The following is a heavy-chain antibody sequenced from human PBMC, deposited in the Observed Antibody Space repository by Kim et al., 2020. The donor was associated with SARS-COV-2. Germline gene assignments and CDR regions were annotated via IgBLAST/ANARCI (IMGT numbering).Heavy chain of an antibody. CDR3: AKGTEYYDSSGYPPFDY. Sequence: GGSLRLSCAASGFTFSSYGMHWVRQAPGKGLEWVAVISYDGSNKYYADSVKGRFTISRDNSKNTLYLQMNSLRAEDTAVYYCAKGTEYYDSSGYPPFDY. D-gene: IGHD3-22*01. CDR1: GFTFSSYG. V-gene: IGHV3-30*18. CDR2: ISYDGSNK. J-gene: IGHJ4*01.